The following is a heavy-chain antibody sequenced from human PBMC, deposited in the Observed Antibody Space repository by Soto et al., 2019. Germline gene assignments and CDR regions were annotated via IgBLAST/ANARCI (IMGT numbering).Heavy chain of an antibody. Sequence: QVQLQESGPGLVRPSETLSLTCTVSSDSISSYYWIWIRQSPGKGLEWIGYTDYSGNTNYNPSLKSRVTISGDTSKNQFSLMLSSVTAADTAVYYGARAVGDPLYYLDYWGQGTLVTVSS. V-gene: IGHV4-59*08. CDR2: TDYSGNT. CDR1: SDSISSYY. D-gene: IGHD6-19*01. CDR3: ARAVGDPLYYLDY. J-gene: IGHJ4*02.